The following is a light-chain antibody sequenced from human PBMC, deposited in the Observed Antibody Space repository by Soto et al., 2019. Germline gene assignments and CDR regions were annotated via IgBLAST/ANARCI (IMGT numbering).Light chain of an antibody. CDR2: DAS. CDR3: QQRTNWPGIT. J-gene: IGKJ5*01. CDR1: QSVRSY. Sequence: EIVLTQSPATLSLSPGERATLSCRASQSVRSYLAWYQQKPGQAPRLLIYDASTRATGIPARFSGSGSGTDFTLTINNLEPEDFAVYYCQQRTNWPGITFGQGTRLEI. V-gene: IGKV3-11*01.